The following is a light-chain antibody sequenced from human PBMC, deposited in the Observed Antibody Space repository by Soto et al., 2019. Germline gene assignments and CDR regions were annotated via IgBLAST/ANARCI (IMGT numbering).Light chain of an antibody. CDR3: QQYNSYSKT. J-gene: IGKJ1*01. V-gene: IGKV1-9*01. CDR1: RGISSF. CDR2: TAS. Sequence: IQLTQSPSSLSASVGDRVTVTCRASRGISSFLAWYQLKPGKAPKLLIYTASTLQTGVPSRFSGSGSGTEFTLTISSLQPDDFATYYCQQYNSYSKTFGQGTKVDIK.